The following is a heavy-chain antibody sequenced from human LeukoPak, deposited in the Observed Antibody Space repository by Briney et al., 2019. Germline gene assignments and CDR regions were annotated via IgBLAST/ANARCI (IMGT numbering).Heavy chain of an antibody. CDR2: INPNSGGT. Sequence: ASVKVSCKASGYTFTGYYMHWVRQAPGQGLEWMGWINPNSGGTNYAQKFQGRVTMTRDTSISTAYMELSRLRSDDTAVYYCARDTFGVVIHRFDPWGQGTLVTVSP. J-gene: IGHJ5*02. CDR3: ARDTFGVVIHRFDP. D-gene: IGHD3-3*01. CDR1: GYTFTGYY. V-gene: IGHV1-2*02.